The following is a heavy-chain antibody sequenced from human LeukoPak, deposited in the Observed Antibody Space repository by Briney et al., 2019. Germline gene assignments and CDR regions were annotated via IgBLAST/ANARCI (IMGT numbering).Heavy chain of an antibody. J-gene: IGHJ3*02. CDR2: IYHSGST. V-gene: IGHV4-30-2*01. Sequence: SETLSLTCTVSGGSISSGGYYWSWIRQPPGKGLEWIGYIYHSGSTYYNPSLKSRVTISVDRSKNQFSLKLSSVTAADTAVYYCARDRCSSTSCLLGDDAFDIWGQGTMVTVSS. CDR1: GGSISSGGYY. D-gene: IGHD2-2*01. CDR3: ARDRCSSTSCLLGDDAFDI.